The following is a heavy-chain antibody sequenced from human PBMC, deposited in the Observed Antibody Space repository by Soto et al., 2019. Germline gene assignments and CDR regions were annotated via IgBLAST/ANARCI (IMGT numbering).Heavy chain of an antibody. V-gene: IGHV1-18*01. CDR3: AEGMNYYYGMDV. CDR1: GYTFTSYG. J-gene: IGHJ6*02. D-gene: IGHD3-10*01. Sequence: ASVKVSCKASGYTFTSYGMSWVRQAPGQGLEWMGWISAYNGNTNYAQKLQGRVTMTTDTSTSTAYMELRSLRSGDTAVYYCAEGMNYYYGMDVWGQGTTVTVSS. CDR2: ISAYNGNT.